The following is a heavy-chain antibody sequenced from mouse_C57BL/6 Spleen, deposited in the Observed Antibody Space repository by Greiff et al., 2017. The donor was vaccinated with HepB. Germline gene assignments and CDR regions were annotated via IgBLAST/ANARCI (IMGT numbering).Heavy chain of an antibody. D-gene: IGHD1-1*01. Sequence: EVQLQQSGPELVKPGASVKMSCKASGYTFTDYNMHWVKQSHGKSLEWIGYINPNNGGTSYNQKFKGKATVTVNKSSSTAYMELRSLTSEDSAVYYCAREGYYGSSWRAMGYWGQVTSVTVSS. CDR1: GYTFTDYN. CDR2: INPNNGGT. V-gene: IGHV1-22*01. CDR3: AREGYYGSSWRAMGY. J-gene: IGHJ4*01.